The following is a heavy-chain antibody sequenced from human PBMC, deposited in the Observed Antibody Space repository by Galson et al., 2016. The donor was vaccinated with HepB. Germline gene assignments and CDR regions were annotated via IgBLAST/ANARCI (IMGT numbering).Heavy chain of an antibody. CDR3: TRIGYCASGECYNDY. D-gene: IGHD2-8*01. CDR2: IRSKANGHAT. V-gene: IGHV3-73*01. CDR1: GFSFSGSS. Sequence: SLRLSCAASGFSFSGSSIHWIRQASGKGLEWVGHIRSKANGHATVYPASVRGRFTISRDDSKNTAYLQMNSLKTEDTAVYYCTRIGYCASGECYNDYWGQGTLVTVSS. J-gene: IGHJ4*02.